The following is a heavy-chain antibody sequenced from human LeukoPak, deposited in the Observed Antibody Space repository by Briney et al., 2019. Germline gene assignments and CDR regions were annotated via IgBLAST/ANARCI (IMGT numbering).Heavy chain of an antibody. Sequence: GGSLRLSCEGSGFTFTYAMTWVRQAPGKGLEWVSAISGRAGATYYADSVKGRFTVSRDNSKNTLYLQMTSLSADDMAVYFCAKVPDHSVGWYDWYFDLWGRGTLVVVSS. D-gene: IGHD6-19*01. V-gene: IGHV3-23*01. CDR3: AKVPDHSVGWYDWYFDL. CDR1: GFTFTYA. CDR2: ISGRAGAT. J-gene: IGHJ2*01.